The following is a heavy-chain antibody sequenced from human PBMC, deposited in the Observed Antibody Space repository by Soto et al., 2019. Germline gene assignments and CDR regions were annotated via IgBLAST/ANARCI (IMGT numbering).Heavy chain of an antibody. CDR1: GFTFSSYA. Sequence: EVQLLESGGGLVQPGGSLRLSCAASGFTFSSYAMSWVRQAPGKGLEWVSAISGSGGSTYYADSVKGWFTISRDNSKNTLYLQMNSLRAEDTAVYYCAKDDRSSWYVAWAYWGQGTLVTVSS. D-gene: IGHD6-13*01. CDR2: ISGSGGST. CDR3: AKDDRSSWYVAWAY. V-gene: IGHV3-23*01. J-gene: IGHJ4*02.